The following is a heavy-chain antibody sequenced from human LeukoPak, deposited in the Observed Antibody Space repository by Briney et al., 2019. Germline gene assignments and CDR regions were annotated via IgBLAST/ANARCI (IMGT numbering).Heavy chain of an antibody. CDR2: IYYSGNT. J-gene: IGHJ4*02. CDR3: ARGGWLGATRD. Sequence: SETLSLTCAVSGDSITSSNYYWGWIRQPPGKGLEWIGSIYYSGNTYYNPSLKSRLTISIDTSKKQFSLDLTSVSAADTAVYYCARGGWLGATRDWGQGTLVTVSS. D-gene: IGHD1-26*01. CDR1: GDSITSSNYY. V-gene: IGHV4-39*07.